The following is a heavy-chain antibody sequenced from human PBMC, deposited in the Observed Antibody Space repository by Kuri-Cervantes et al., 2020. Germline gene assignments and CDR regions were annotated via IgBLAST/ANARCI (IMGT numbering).Heavy chain of an antibody. D-gene: IGHD4-23*01. J-gene: IGHJ6*03. CDR3: ARLVTHYYYMDV. CDR2: ISANNGNT. Sequence: ASVKVSCKVSGYTFPSYGISWVRQAPGQGLEWMGWISANNGNTDYAQKLQGRVTMTTDTSTTTAYMELRSLRSDDTAVYYCARLVTHYYYMDVWGKGTTVTVSS. V-gene: IGHV1-18*01. CDR1: GYTFPSYG.